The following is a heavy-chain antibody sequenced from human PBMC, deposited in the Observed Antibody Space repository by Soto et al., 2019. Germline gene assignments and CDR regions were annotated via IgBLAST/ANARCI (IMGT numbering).Heavy chain of an antibody. CDR3: ARGQRFSDWFDP. CDR2: IYSSGST. D-gene: IGHD3-3*01. Sequence: SETLSLTCTVTGGTISGYYWTWIRQSAGGGLEWIGRIYSSGSTNYNPSLKNRVTISLDTSMNHFSLRLSSVTAADTAVYYCARGQRFSDWFDPWGQGTLVTVSS. J-gene: IGHJ5*02. CDR1: GGTISGYY. V-gene: IGHV4-4*07.